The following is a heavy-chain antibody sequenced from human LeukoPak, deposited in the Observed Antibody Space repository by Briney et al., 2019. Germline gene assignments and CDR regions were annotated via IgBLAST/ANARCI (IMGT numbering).Heavy chain of an antibody. CDR2: INPNSGGT. CDR3: ARGGPYCSGGGCYSRTSNWFDP. V-gene: IGHV1-2*02. J-gene: IGHJ5*02. CDR1: GYTFTGYY. Sequence: ASVKVSCKASGYTFTGYYMHWVRQAPGQGLEWMGWINPNSGGTNYAQKFQGRVTMTRDTSFSTAYMELSRLRSDDTAVYYCARGGPYCSGGGCYSRTSNWFDPWGQGTLVTVSS. D-gene: IGHD2-15*01.